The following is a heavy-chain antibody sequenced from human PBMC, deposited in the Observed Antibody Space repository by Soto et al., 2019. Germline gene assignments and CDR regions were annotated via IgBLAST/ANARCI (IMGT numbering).Heavy chain of an antibody. Sequence: GPTLVNPTQTLTLTCTFSGFSLSTGAVGVGWIRQPPGKALEWLALIYWNDDQGYSPSLKNRLTITKDTSKNQVVLTMTNMDIVETPIFSCPHTRAQYGVYAAGFDYWAGGARATAPS. CDR1: GFSLSTGAVG. D-gene: IGHD2-8*01. CDR3: PHTRAQYGVYAAGFDY. J-gene: IGHJ4*02. CDR2: IYWNDDQ. V-gene: IGHV2-5*01.